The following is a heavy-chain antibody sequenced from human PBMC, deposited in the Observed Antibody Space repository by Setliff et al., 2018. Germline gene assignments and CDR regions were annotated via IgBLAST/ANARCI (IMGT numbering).Heavy chain of an antibody. CDR2: IYPGDSDT. J-gene: IGHJ1*01. Sequence: RGESLKISCKGSGYSFTTYWIAWVRQMPGKGLEWMGIIYPGDSDTRYSPSFQGQVTISADKSISTAYLQWSSLKASDTAMYYCARTPDGAAGMMYFQHWGQGTLVTVSS. V-gene: IGHV5-51*01. D-gene: IGHD6-13*01. CDR3: ARTPDGAAGMMYFQH. CDR1: GYSFTTYW.